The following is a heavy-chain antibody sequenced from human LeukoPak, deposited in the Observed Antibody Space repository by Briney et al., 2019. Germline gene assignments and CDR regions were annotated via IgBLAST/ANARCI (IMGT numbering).Heavy chain of an antibody. J-gene: IGHJ6*03. Sequence: GGSLRLSCAASGFTFSSYAMSWVRQAPGKGLEWVANIKQDGSEKYYVDSVKGRFTISRDNAKNSLYLQMNSLRAEDTAVYYCARESDYYYYMDVWGKGTTVTISS. CDR2: IKQDGSEK. CDR1: GFTFSSYA. CDR3: ARESDYYYYMDV. V-gene: IGHV3-7*01.